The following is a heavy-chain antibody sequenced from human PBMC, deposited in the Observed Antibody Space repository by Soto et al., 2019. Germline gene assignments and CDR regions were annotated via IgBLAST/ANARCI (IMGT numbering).Heavy chain of an antibody. CDR2: IKQDGSEK. J-gene: IGHJ6*03. CDR3: AREANGVRGVLSSAYYYYYMDV. V-gene: IGHV3-7*01. Sequence: EVQLVESGGGLVQPGGSLRLSCAASGFTFSSYWMSWVRQAPGKGLEWVANIKQDGSEKYYVDSVKGRFTISRDNAKNSLYLQMNGLRAEDTAVYYCAREANGVRGVLSSAYYYYYMDVWGKGTTVTVSS. D-gene: IGHD3-10*01. CDR1: GFTFSSYW.